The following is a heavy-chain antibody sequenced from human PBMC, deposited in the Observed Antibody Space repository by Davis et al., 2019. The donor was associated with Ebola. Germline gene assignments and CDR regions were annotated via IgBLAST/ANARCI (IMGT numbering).Heavy chain of an antibody. Sequence: SVKVPCKASGYTFTDYNIHWVRQAPGHGLAWMGWINPNSGGTNYAQKFHGRVTMTWDTSITTAYMELTRLRSDDTAVFYCARGKRVFDYWGQGTLVTVSS. J-gene: IGHJ4*02. V-gene: IGHV1-2*02. CDR1: GYTFTDYN. CDR3: ARGKRVFDY. D-gene: IGHD5-24*01. CDR2: INPNSGGT.